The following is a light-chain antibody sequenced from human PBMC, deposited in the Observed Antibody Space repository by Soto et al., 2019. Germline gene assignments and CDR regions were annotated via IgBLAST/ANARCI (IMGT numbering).Light chain of an antibody. V-gene: IGLV2-8*01. CDR3: ISHAGASNV. CDR1: SSDVGATDY. J-gene: IGLJ1*01. CDR2: EVN. Sequence: QSALTQPPSASGSPGQSVAISCTGTSSDVGATDYVSWYQQHSGKAPKLLLYEVNKRPSGVPDRFSGSKSGNTASLTVSARQADDEADYYCISHAGASNVLGTGTKLTVL.